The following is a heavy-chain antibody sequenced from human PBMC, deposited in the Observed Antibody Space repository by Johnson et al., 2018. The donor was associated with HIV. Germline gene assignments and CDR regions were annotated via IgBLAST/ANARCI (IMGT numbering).Heavy chain of an antibody. CDR3: ARDGSGSYYNGHAFDI. D-gene: IGHD3-10*01. J-gene: IGHJ3*02. CDR2: IRYDGNNR. Sequence: QVQLVESGGGVVQPGGSLRLSCAASGFTFSSYGIHWVRQAPGKGLEWVSFIRYDGNNRYYADSVKGRFTISRDSSKNTLYLQMNSLRAEDTALYYCARDGSGSYYNGHAFDIWGQGTMVTVSS. V-gene: IGHV3-30*02. CDR1: GFTFSSYG.